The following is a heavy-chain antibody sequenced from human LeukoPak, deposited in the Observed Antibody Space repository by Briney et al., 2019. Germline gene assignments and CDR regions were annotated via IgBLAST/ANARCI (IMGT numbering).Heavy chain of an antibody. J-gene: IGHJ4*02. D-gene: IGHD1-1*01. CDR2: ITNSGINT. CDR1: EFTSSNYA. V-gene: IGHV3-23*01. CDR3: AKGAISRTGLDY. Sequence: GGSLRLSCAAAEFTSSNYAMTWVRQAPGKGLEWVSSITNSGINTDYADSVKGRFTISRDNSKNTLYLQMNSLRVDDTAVYYCAKGAISRTGLDYWGQGTLVTVSS.